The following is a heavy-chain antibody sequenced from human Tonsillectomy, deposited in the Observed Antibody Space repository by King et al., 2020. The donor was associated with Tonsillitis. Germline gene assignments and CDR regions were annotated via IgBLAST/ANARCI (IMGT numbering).Heavy chain of an antibody. CDR2: VLYSGST. CDR3: ARAHRRGGLYGMDV. V-gene: IGHV4-59*01. D-gene: IGHD3-16*01. Sequence: QLQESGPGLVKPSETLSLTCTVPGGSISTYYWSWIRQSPGRGLEWIGCVLYSGSTHYSPSHKSRVTMSVDTSKNQLSLKLNSGTAADTAVYYRARAHRRGGLYGMDVWGPGTSVTVSS. J-gene: IGHJ6*02. CDR1: GGSISTYY.